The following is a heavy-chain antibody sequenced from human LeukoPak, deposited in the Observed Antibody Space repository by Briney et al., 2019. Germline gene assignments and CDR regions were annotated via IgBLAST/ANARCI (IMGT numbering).Heavy chain of an antibody. CDR2: IGTAGDT. V-gene: IGHV3-13*01. CDR3: AKDRGYYDSSGYYLSYFDY. CDR1: GFTFSSYD. J-gene: IGHJ4*02. D-gene: IGHD3-22*01. Sequence: PGGSLRLSCAASGFTFSSYDMHWVRQATGKGLEWVSAIGTAGDTYYPDSVKGRFTISRDNSKNTLYLQMNSLRAEDTAVYYCAKDRGYYDSSGYYLSYFDYWGQGTLVTVSS.